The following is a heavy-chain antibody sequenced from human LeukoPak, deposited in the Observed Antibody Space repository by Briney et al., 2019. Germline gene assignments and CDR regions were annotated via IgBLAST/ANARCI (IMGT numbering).Heavy chain of an antibody. D-gene: IGHD7-27*01. CDR1: GFTFSSYT. V-gene: IGHV3-23*01. Sequence: GGPLTLSCAASGFTFSSYTMSWVRQAPGKGLEWVSTITTSDGNTYYADSVKGRFTVSRDNSKNTLFLQMNSLRAEDTAVYYCAKDGGLWVSAHWGDSWGRGTLVTVSS. J-gene: IGHJ4*02. CDR2: ITTSDGNT. CDR3: AKDGGLWVSAHWGDS.